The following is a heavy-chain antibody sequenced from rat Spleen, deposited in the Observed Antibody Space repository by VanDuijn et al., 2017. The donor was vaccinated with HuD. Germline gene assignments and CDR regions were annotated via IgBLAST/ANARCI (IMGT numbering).Heavy chain of an antibody. J-gene: IGHJ4*01. Sequence: EVQLVESGGGLVQPGRSMKLSCAASGFTFSDYYMAWVRQAPAKGLEWVASIRSSGGSTYYRDSVKGRFTVSRDNAKSTLYLQMNSLRSEDTATYYCARPHSSHYVMDAWGQGASVTVSS. CDR2: IRSSGGST. D-gene: IGHD1-8*01. CDR3: ARPHSSHYVMDA. CDR1: GFTFSDYY. V-gene: IGHV5-25*01.